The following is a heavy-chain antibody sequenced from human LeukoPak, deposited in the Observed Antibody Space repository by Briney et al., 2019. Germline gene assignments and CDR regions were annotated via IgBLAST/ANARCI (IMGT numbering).Heavy chain of an antibody. CDR2: IIPIFGTA. CDR1: GGTFSSYA. V-gene: IGHV1-69*06. Sequence: GASVKVSCKASGGTFSSYAISWVRQAPGQGLEWMGGIIPIFGTANYAQKFQGRVTITADKSTSTAYMELSSLRSEDTAVYYCASPLPCSGGSCYSYRYFDYWGQGTLVTVSS. D-gene: IGHD2-15*01. CDR3: ASPLPCSGGSCYSYRYFDY. J-gene: IGHJ4*02.